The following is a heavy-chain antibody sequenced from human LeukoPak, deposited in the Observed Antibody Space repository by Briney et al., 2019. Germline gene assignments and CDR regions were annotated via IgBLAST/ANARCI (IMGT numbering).Heavy chain of an antibody. CDR3: AKKISGWADY. CDR1: GFPFGGLG. V-gene: IGHV3-33*06. Sequence: PGGPLSLPWPPPGFPFGGLGWPWSRRAPGRGRGGVAVIWYDGSNKYYADSVKGRFTISRDNSKNTLYLQMSSLRAEDTAVYYCAKKISGWADYWGQGTLVTVSS. D-gene: IGHD6-19*01. J-gene: IGHJ4*02. CDR2: IWYDGSNK.